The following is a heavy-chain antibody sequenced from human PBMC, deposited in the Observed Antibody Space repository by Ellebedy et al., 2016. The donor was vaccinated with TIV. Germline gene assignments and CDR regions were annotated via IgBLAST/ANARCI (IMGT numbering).Heavy chain of an antibody. CDR3: ARSILERAAGDYYYYGMDV. CDR1: GGTFSSYA. D-gene: IGHD1-1*01. J-gene: IGHJ6*02. Sequence: AASVKVSCKASGGTFSSYAISWVRQAPGQGLEWMGGIIPIFGTANYAQKFQGRVTITADESTSTAYMELGSLRSEDTAVYYCARSILERAAGDYYYYGMDVWGQGTTVTVSS. CDR2: IIPIFGTA. V-gene: IGHV1-69*13.